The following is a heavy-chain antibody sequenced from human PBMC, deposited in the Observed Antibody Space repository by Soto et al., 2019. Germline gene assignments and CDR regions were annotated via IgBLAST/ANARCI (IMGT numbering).Heavy chain of an antibody. D-gene: IGHD3-10*01. CDR2: MNPNSGNT. CDR3: ARFLWGGQRLSGAFVY. Sequence: ASVKVSCKASGYTFTSYDINWVRQATGQGLEWMGWMNPNSGNTGYAQKFQGRVTMTRNTSISTAYMELSSLRSEDTAVYYCARFLWGGQRLSGAFVYRGPGTFLTVS. CDR1: GYTFTSYD. V-gene: IGHV1-8*01. J-gene: IGHJ4*02.